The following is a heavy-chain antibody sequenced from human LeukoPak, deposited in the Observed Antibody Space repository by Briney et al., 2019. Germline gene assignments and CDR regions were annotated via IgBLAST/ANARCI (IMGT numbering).Heavy chain of an antibody. CDR3: ARDSTMVRGVLDY. Sequence: GGSLRLSCAASGFTFSSYGMHWVRQAPGKGLEWVAVIWYDGSNKYYADSVKGRFTISRDNSKNTLYLQMNSLRAEDTAVYYCARDSTMVRGVLDYWGQGTLVTVSS. D-gene: IGHD3-10*01. J-gene: IGHJ4*02. V-gene: IGHV3-33*01. CDR2: IWYDGSNK. CDR1: GFTFSSYG.